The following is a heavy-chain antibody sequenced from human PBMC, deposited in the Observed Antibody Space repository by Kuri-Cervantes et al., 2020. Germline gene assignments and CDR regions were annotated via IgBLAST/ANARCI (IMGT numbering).Heavy chain of an antibody. CDR3: ARELHWYFDL. J-gene: IGHJ2*01. CDR1: GYSISSGYY. Sequence: SETLSLTCAISGYSISSGYYWGWIRQPPGKGLEWIGSIYHSGSTYYNPSLKSRVTISVDTSKNQFSLKLSSVTAADTAVYYCARELHWYFDLWGRGTLVTVSS. V-gene: IGHV4-38-2*02. CDR2: IYHSGST.